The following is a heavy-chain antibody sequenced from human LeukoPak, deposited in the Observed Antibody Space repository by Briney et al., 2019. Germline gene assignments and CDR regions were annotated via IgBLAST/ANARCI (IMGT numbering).Heavy chain of an antibody. J-gene: IGHJ4*02. CDR3: ARDSGITDFDY. CDR1: GFTFSSYW. Sequence: PGGSLRLSCAASGFTFSSYWMHCVRHAPGKGLVWVSHINSDGSSTSYADSVKGRFTISRDNAKNTLYLQMNNLRAEDTAVYYCARDSGITDFDYWGQGTLVTVSS. CDR2: INSDGSST. D-gene: IGHD1-14*01. V-gene: IGHV3-74*01.